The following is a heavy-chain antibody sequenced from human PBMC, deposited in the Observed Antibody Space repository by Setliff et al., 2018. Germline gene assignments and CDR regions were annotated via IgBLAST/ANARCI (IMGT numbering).Heavy chain of an antibody. CDR2: ISAYNGNT. Sequence: ASVKVSCKASGYTFTSYGISWVRQAPGQGLEWMGWISAYNGNTNYAQKFQGRVTITRDTSASTAYMELSSLRSEDTAVYYCARDLTMVRGVKGYWGQGTLVTVSS. V-gene: IGHV1-18*01. CDR3: ARDLTMVRGVKGY. D-gene: IGHD3-10*01. J-gene: IGHJ4*02. CDR1: GYTFTSYG.